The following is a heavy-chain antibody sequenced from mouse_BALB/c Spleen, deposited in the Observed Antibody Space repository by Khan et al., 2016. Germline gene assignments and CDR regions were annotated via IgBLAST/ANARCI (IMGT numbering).Heavy chain of an antibody. CDR2: ISYSGST. V-gene: IGHV3-2*02. CDR1: GYSITSDYA. J-gene: IGHJ4*01. Sequence: EVQLQESGPGLVKPSQSLSLTCTVTGYSITSDYAWNWIRQFPGNKLEWMGYISYSGSTSYNPSLKSRISITRDTSKNQFFLQLNSVTTEDTATYYCAIYYDYDYYAMDYWGQGTSDTVSS. CDR3: AIYYDYDYYAMDY. D-gene: IGHD2-4*01.